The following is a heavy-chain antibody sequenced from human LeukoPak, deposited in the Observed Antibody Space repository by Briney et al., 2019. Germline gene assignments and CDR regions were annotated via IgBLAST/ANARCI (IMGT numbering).Heavy chain of an antibody. V-gene: IGHV1-18*01. CDR3: ARDHDGHFDY. CDR2: ISAYNGNT. Sequence: ASVKVSCKASGYTFTSYGISWVRQAPGQGLEWMGWISAYNGNTNYAQKLQGRVTMTRDTSTSTVYMELSSLRSEDTAVYYCARDHDGHFDYWGQGTLVTVSS. D-gene: IGHD1-1*01. J-gene: IGHJ4*02. CDR1: GYTFTSYG.